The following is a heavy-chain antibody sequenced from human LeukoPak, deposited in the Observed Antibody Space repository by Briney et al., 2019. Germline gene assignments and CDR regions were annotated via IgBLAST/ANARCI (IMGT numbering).Heavy chain of an antibody. CDR2: IYYSGST. V-gene: IGHV4-39*01. CDR3: ARQSGGYPIDY. J-gene: IGHJ4*02. CDR1: GGSISSSSYY. D-gene: IGHD1-26*01. Sequence: SETLSLTCTVSGGSISSSSYYWGWIRQPPGKGLEWIGSIYYSGSTYYNPSLKSRVTISVDTSKNQFSLKLSSVTAADTAVYYCARQSGGYPIDYWGQGTLVTVSS.